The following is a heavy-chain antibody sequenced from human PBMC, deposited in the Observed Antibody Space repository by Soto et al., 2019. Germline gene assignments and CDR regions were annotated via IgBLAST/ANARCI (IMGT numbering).Heavy chain of an antibody. D-gene: IGHD3-9*01. CDR2: INAGNGNT. Sequence: ASVKVSCKASGYTFISYAMHWVRQAPGQRLEWMGWINAGNGNTKYSQKFQGRVTITRDTSASTAYMELSSLRSEDTAVYYCARVHLGYDILTGYYAYYFDYWGQGTLVTVSS. CDR3: ARVHLGYDILTGYYAYYFDY. V-gene: IGHV1-3*01. CDR1: GYTFISYA. J-gene: IGHJ4*02.